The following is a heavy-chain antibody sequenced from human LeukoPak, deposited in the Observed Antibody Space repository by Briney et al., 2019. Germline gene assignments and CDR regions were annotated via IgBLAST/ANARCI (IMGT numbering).Heavy chain of an antibody. CDR3: AKDASAMVYSFVDY. CDR2: ISGSGGST. CDR1: GFTFSSYA. V-gene: IGHV3-23*01. D-gene: IGHD5-18*01. J-gene: IGHJ4*02. Sequence: GGSLRLSCTASGFTFSSYAMSWVRQAPGKGLEWVSAISGSGGSTYYADSVKGRFTISRDNSKNTLYLQMNSLRAEDTAVYYCAKDASAMVYSFVDYWGQGTLVTVSS.